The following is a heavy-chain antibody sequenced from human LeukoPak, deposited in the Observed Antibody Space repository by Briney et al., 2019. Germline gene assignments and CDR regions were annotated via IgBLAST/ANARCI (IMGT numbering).Heavy chain of an antibody. D-gene: IGHD1-26*01. V-gene: IGHV3-73*01. CDR1: GFTFSGSA. Sequence: GGSLRLSCAASGFTFSGSAMHWVRQASGKGLEWVGRIRSKANSYATAYAASVKGRFTISRDDSKNTAYLQMNSLKTEDTAVYYCTASGSYRMGVDYWGQGTLVTVSS. CDR2: IRSKANSYAT. J-gene: IGHJ4*02. CDR3: TASGSYRMGVDY.